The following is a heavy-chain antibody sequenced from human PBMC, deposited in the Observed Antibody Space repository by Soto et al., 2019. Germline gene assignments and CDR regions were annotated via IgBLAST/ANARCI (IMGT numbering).Heavy chain of an antibody. CDR2: IYYSGST. CDR1: GGSISSGGYY. D-gene: IGHD6-13*01. CDR3: ARAKKGIAAAENWFDP. Sequence: QVQLQESGPGLVKPSQTLSLTCTVSGGSISSGGYYWSWIRQHPGKGLEWIGYIYYSGSTYYNPSLKSRVTISVDTSKNQCSLKLSSVTAADTAVYYCARAKKGIAAAENWFDPWCQGTLVTVSS. J-gene: IGHJ5*02. V-gene: IGHV4-31*03.